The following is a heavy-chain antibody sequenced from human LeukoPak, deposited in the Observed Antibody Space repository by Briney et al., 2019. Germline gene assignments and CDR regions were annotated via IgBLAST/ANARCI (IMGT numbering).Heavy chain of an antibody. J-gene: IGHJ6*03. CDR3: ARVGYSGSYYYYYYMDV. D-gene: IGHD1-26*01. Sequence: GGSLRLSCAASGFTFDDYTMHWVRQAPGKGLEWVSLISWDGGSTYYADSVKGRFTISRDNAKNSLYLQMNSLRAEDTAVYYCARVGYSGSYYYYYYMDVWGKGTTVTVSS. CDR2: ISWDGGST. V-gene: IGHV3-43*01. CDR1: GFTFDDYT.